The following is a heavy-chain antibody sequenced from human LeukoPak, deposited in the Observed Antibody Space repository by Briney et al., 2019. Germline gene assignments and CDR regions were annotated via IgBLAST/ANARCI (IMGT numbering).Heavy chain of an antibody. V-gene: IGHV1-69*04. Sequence: SVKLSCKASGGTFSSYAISWVRQAPGQGLEWMGRIIPILGIANYAQKFQGRVTITADKSTSTAYMELSSLRSEDTAVYYCARSLTTVSYYYYGMDVWGQGTTVTVSS. CDR2: IIPILGIA. J-gene: IGHJ6*02. D-gene: IGHD4-4*01. CDR3: ARSLTTVSYYYYGMDV. CDR1: GGTFSSYA.